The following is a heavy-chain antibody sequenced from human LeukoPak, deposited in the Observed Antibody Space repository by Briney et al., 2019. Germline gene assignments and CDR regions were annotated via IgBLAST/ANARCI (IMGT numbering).Heavy chain of an antibody. CDR2: INPNSGGT. D-gene: IGHD6-6*01. J-gene: IGHJ4*02. CDR3: ARGLFHSSSSTLWY. V-gene: IGHV1-2*02. Sequence: ASVKVSCKASGYTFTGYYMHWVRQAPGQGLGWMGWINPNSGGTNYAQKFQGRVTMTRDTSISTAYMELSRLRSDDMAVYYCARGLFHSSSSTLWYWGQGTLVTVSS. CDR1: GYTFTGYY.